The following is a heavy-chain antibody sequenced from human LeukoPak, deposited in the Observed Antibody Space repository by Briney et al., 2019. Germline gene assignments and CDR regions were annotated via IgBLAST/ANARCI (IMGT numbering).Heavy chain of an antibody. CDR3: AKEGADLDYDSSGYLGAFDI. CDR2: ISWNSGSI. V-gene: IGHV3-9*01. Sequence: GGSLRLSCAASGFTFSSYDMHWVRHAPGKGLEWVSGISWNSGSIGYADSVKGRFTISRDNAKNSLYLQMNSLRAEDTALYYCAKEGADLDYDSSGYLGAFDIWGQGTMVTVSS. CDR1: GFTFSSYD. D-gene: IGHD3-22*01. J-gene: IGHJ3*02.